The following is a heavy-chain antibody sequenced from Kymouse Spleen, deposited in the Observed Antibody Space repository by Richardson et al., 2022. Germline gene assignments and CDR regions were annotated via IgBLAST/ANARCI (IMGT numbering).Heavy chain of an antibody. CDR2: ISWNSGSI. CDR3: AKDMKDSSGWYPYYYYYGMDV. D-gene: IGHD6-19*01. CDR1: GFTFDDYA. V-gene: IGHV3-9*01. J-gene: IGHJ6*02. Sequence: EVQLVESGGGLVQPGRSLRLSCAASGFTFDDYAMHWVRQAPGKGLEWVSGISWNSGSIGYADSVKGRFTISRDNAKNSLYLQMNSLRAEDTALYYCAKDMKDSSGWYPYYYYYGMDVWGQGTTVTVSS.